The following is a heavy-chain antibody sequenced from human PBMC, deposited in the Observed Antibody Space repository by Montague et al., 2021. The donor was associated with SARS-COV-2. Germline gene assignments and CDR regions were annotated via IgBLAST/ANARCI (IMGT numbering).Heavy chain of an antibody. D-gene: IGHD3-10*01. J-gene: IGHJ6*02. Sequence: SETLSLTCSVSGGSITSSSYYWGWIRQSPDKGLEWIGNIYYSGSTYYNPSLKSRVTISVDTSKYQFSLKLSSVTAADTAVYYCVSLWKYGSESHYAPGDYYNYDVDVGGQGTTVTVSS. CDR3: VSLWKYGSESHYAPGDYYNYDVDV. V-gene: IGHV4-39*01. CDR2: IYYSGST. CDR1: GGSITSSSYY.